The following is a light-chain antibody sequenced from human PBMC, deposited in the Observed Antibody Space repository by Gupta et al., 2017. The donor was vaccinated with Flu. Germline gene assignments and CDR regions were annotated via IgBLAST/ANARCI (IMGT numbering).Light chain of an antibody. J-gene: IGKJ1*01. CDR1: HSVSSN. V-gene: IGKV3-15*01. Sequence: EIVTTQSPATLSVSPGERATLSCRASHSVSSNLAWYQQKPGQAPRLLIYGASTRATGIPARFSGSGSGTEFTLTISRLQSEDFAVYYCQQYDTWPWTFGQGTKVEIK. CDR2: GAS. CDR3: QQYDTWPWT.